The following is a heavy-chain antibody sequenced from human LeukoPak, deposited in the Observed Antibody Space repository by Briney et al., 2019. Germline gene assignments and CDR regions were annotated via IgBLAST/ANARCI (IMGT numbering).Heavy chain of an antibody. Sequence: GGSLRLSCAASGFTFSSYAMSWVRQAPGKGLEWVSVIYSGGSTYYADSVKGRFTISRDNSKNTLYLQMNSLRAEDTAVYYCARTGTTDYYFDYWGQGTLVTVSS. D-gene: IGHD1-1*01. V-gene: IGHV3-66*02. J-gene: IGHJ4*02. CDR3: ARTGTTDYYFDY. CDR2: IYSGGST. CDR1: GFTFSSYA.